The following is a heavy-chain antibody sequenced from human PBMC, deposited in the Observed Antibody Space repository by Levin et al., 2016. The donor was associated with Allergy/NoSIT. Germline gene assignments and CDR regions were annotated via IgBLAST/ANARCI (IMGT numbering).Heavy chain of an antibody. V-gene: IGHV1-18*01. D-gene: IGHD3-10*01. Sequence: WVRQAPGQGLEWMGWISAYNGNTNYAQKLQGRVTMTTDTSTSTAYMELRSLRSDDTAVYYCARDQVVRGGYYYGMDVWGQGTTVTVSS. J-gene: IGHJ6*02. CDR3: ARDQVVRGGYYYGMDV. CDR2: ISAYNGNT.